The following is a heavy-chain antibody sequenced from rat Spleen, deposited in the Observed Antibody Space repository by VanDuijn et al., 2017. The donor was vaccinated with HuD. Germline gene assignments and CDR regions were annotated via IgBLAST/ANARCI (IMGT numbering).Heavy chain of an antibody. Sequence: EVQLVESGGGLVQPGRSLKLSCAASGFTFSDYNMAWVRQAPTKGLEWVATISTGGGNTYYRDSVKGRFTISRDNAKNTLYLQMDSLRSEDTATYYCARQTLYYYDGYYPYVMDAWGQGASVTVSS. CDR2: ISTGGGNT. CDR1: GFTFSDYN. CDR3: ARQTLYYYDGYYPYVMDA. V-gene: IGHV5-25*01. D-gene: IGHD1-12*03. J-gene: IGHJ4*01.